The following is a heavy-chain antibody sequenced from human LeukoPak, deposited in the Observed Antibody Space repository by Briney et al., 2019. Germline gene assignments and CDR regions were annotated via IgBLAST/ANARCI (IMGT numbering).Heavy chain of an antibody. J-gene: IGHJ6*02. Sequence: GASVKVSCKASGYTFTSYGISWVRPAPGQGLEWMGWISAYNGNTNYAQKLQGRVTMTTDTSTSTAYMELRSLRSDDTAVYYCARDRLEGSANYDFWSGRPYYYYGMDVWGQGTTVTVSS. CDR3: ARDRLEGSANYDFWSGRPYYYYGMDV. CDR2: ISAYNGNT. CDR1: GYTFTSYG. V-gene: IGHV1-18*01. D-gene: IGHD3-3*01.